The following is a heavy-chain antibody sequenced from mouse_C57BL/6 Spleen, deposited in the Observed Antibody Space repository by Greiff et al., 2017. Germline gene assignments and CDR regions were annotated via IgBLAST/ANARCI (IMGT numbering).Heavy chain of an antibody. D-gene: IGHD6-2*01. V-gene: IGHV1-55*01. Sequence: QVQLQQPGAELVKPGASVKMSCKASGYTFTSYWITWVKQRPGQGLEWIGDLYPGSGSTNYNEKFKSKATLTVATSSSTAYMQLSSLTSEDSAVYSCARGECSHCYYFGYWGQGTTLTVSS. CDR1: GYTFTSYW. CDR3: ARGECSHCYYFGY. J-gene: IGHJ2*01. CDR2: LYPGSGST.